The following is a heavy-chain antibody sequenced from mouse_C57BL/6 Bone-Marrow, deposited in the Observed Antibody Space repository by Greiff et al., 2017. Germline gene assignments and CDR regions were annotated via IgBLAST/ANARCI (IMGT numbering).Heavy chain of an antibody. V-gene: IGHV14-2*01. CDR1: GFNIKDYY. CDR3: ASQLPEVYIDY. CDR2: FDPEDGET. D-gene: IGHD1-1*01. J-gene: IGHJ2*01. Sequence: EVQLQQSGAELVKPGASVKLSCTASGFNIKDYYMHWVKQRTEQGLEWIGRFDPEDGETKYAPKFQGKATITADTSSNTAFLLLSRLPSEYNAVYYCASQLPEVYIDYWGQGTTLTVSS.